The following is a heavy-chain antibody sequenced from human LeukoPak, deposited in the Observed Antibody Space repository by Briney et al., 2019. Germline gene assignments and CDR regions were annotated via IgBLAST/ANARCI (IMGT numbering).Heavy chain of an antibody. CDR2: ISYDGSTK. Sequence: GGSLRLSCAASGFTFSSHGMQWVRQAPGKGLEWVAVISYDGSTKYYADSVRGRFTISRDNSKSTLYLQMNSLRAEDTAVYYCAKESGSRSYGAYFPHWGQGTLVTVSS. V-gene: IGHV3-30*18. D-gene: IGHD6-13*01. CDR3: AKESGSRSYGAYFPH. J-gene: IGHJ1*01. CDR1: GFTFSSHG.